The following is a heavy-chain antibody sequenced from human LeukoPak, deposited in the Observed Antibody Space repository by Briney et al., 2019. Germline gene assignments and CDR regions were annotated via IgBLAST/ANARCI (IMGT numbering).Heavy chain of an antibody. D-gene: IGHD2-21*01. J-gene: IGHJ3*02. CDR1: GFTFSSYA. V-gene: IGHV3-23*01. CDR3: AKDARRIVVVKGAFDI. CDR2: ISGSGGST. Sequence: PGGSLRLSCAASGFTFSSYAMSWVRQAPGKGLEWVSAISGSGGSTYYADSVKGRFTISRDNSKNTLYLQMNSLRAEDTAVYYCAKDARRIVVVKGAFDIWGQGTRVTVSS.